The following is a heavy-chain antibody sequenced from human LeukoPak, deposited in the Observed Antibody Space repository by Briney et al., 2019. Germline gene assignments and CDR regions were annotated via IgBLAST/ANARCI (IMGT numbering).Heavy chain of an antibody. CDR1: GYTLTELS. CDR2: FDPEDGET. J-gene: IGHJ4*02. D-gene: IGHD5-24*01. Sequence: ASVKVFCKVSGYTLTELSMHWVRQAPGKGLEWMGGFDPEDGETIYAQKFQGRVTMTEDTSTDTAYMELSSLRSEDTAVYYCATMATIPVAFDYWGQGTLVTVSS. V-gene: IGHV1-24*01. CDR3: ATMATIPVAFDY.